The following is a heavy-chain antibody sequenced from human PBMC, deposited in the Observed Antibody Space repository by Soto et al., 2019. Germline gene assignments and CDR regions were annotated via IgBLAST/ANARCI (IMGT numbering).Heavy chain of an antibody. CDR2: IKQDGSEK. CDR3: ARGGRRSGSYADAFDI. V-gene: IGHV3-7*03. D-gene: IGHD1-26*01. J-gene: IGHJ3*02. CDR1: GFTFSTYW. Sequence: LRLSCAASGFTFSTYWMSWVRQAPGKGLEWVANIKQDGSEKYYVDSVKGRFTISRDNAKNSLYLQMNSLRAEDTAVYYCARGGRRSGSYADAFDIWGQGTMVTVSS.